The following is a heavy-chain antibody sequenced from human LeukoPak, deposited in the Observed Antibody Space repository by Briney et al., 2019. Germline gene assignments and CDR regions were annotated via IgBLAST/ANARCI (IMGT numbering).Heavy chain of an antibody. Sequence: GGSLRLSCVGSGFSYSDFAMNWVRQAPGKGLEWVSGISGSGGSTDYADSVKGRFTISRDNSKNTLYLQMSSLRAEDTAVYYCARVASRGRDYWGQGTLVTVSS. J-gene: IGHJ4*02. V-gene: IGHV3-23*01. CDR3: ARVASRGRDY. CDR2: ISGSGGST. CDR1: GFSYSDFA.